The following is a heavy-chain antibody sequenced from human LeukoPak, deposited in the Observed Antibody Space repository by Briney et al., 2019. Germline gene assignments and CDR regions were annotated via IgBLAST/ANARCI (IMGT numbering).Heavy chain of an antibody. CDR3: VREGSYYAFFDY. CDR2: ISSSSSYI. J-gene: IGHJ4*02. D-gene: IGHD1-26*01. V-gene: IGHV3-21*01. CDR1: GFTFKIYT. Sequence: GGSLRLSCAASGFTFKIYTMNWVRQTPGKGLEWVSSISSSSSYIYYADSVKGRFTISRDNAKNSFYLQMNSLRAEDTAVYYCVREGSYYAFFDYWGRGTLVTVSS.